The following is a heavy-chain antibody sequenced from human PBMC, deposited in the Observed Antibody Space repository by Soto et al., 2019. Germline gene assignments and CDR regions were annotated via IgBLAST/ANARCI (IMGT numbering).Heavy chain of an antibody. V-gene: IGHV1-69*13. D-gene: IGHD2-2*02. CDR2: IIPIFGTA. J-gene: IGHJ4*02. Sequence: ASVKVSCKASGGTFSSYAISWVRQAPGQGLEWMGGIIPIFGTANYAQKFQGRVTITADESTSTAYMELSSLRSEDTAVYYCAYTKTISPAYYFDYWGQGTLVTVSS. CDR3: AYTKTISPAYYFDY. CDR1: GGTFSSYA.